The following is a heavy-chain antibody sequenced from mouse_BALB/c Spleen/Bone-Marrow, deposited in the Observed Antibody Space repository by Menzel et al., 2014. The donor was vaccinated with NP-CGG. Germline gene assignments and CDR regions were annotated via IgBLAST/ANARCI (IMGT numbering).Heavy chain of an antibody. CDR3: GTYDGYYFDC. CDR2: ISYSGST. J-gene: IGHJ2*01. Sequence: EVKLVESGPSLVKPSQTLSLTCSVTGDSITSGYWNWIRKFPGNKLEYMGYISYSGSTYYNPSLKSRISSTRDTSKNQYYLQLNSVATEDTASYYCGTYDGYYFDCWGQGTTLTVSS. D-gene: IGHD2-3*01. V-gene: IGHV3-8*02. CDR1: GDSITSGY.